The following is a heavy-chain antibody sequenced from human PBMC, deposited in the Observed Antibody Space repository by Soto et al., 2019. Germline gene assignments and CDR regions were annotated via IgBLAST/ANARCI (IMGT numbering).Heavy chain of an antibody. J-gene: IGHJ6*02. D-gene: IGHD5-12*01. CDR1: GGTFSSYA. Sequence: QVQLVQSGAAVKKPGSSVKVSCKASGGTFSSYAISWVRQAPGQGLEWMGGIIPIFGTANYAQKFQGRVTITADESTSTASMELSSLRSEDTAVYYCARDLRVAYYYYYGMDVWGQGTTVTVSS. V-gene: IGHV1-69*12. CDR2: IIPIFGTA. CDR3: ARDLRVAYYYYYGMDV.